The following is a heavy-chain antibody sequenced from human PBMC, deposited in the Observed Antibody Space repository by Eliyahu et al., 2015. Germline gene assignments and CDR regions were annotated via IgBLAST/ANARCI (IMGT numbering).Heavy chain of an antibody. J-gene: IGHJ6*03. CDR1: EFTXXAXN. D-gene: IGHD1-26*01. Sequence: EVQLVESGGGLVKPGGSLRLSCAASEFTXXAXNMNWVRQAPGKGLEWVSSISGSSTYIYYADSVKGRFTISRDNAKNSLYLQMNSLRAEDTAVYYCARFRVGPTTNYYYYMDVWGKGTTVTVSS. V-gene: IGHV3-21*01. CDR3: ARFRVGPTTNYYYYMDV. CDR2: ISGSSTYI.